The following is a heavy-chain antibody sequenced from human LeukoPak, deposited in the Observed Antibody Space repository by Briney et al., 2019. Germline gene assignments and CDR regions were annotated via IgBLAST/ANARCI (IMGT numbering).Heavy chain of an antibody. Sequence: GGSLILSCEASGFTVSNIDMNWVRQASGKGPEWVSIIHRGGNTFYADSVKGRFTISRDNSKNTLYLQMNSLRAEDTAMYYCGRVKYYVDVWGKGTSVTVSS. CDR1: GFTVSNID. CDR2: IHRGGNT. V-gene: IGHV3-53*01. J-gene: IGHJ6*03. CDR3: GRVKYYVDV.